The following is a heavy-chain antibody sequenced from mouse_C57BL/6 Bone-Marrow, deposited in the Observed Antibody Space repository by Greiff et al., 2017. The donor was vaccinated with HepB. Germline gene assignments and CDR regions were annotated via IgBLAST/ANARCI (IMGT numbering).Heavy chain of an antibody. CDR1: GFTFSDYG. Sequence: EVKLVESGGGLVQPGGSLKLSCAASGFTFSDYGMAWVRQAPRKGPEWVAFISNLAYSIYYADTVTGRFTISRENAKNTLYLEMSSLRSEDTAMYYCARQEKKYYAMDYWGQGTSVTVSS. CDR3: ARQEKKYYAMDY. CDR2: ISNLAYSI. V-gene: IGHV5-15*04. J-gene: IGHJ4*01.